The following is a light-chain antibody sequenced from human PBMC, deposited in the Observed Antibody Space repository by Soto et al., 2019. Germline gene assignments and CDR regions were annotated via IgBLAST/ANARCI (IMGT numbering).Light chain of an antibody. CDR1: SSVFSRYNY. CDR2: DVN. V-gene: IGLV2-14*03. CDR3: SSFTTSSTFV. Sequence: QSVLAQPASVSGSRGQSITISCTGTSSVFSRYNYVSWFQQHPGKVPKLIIYDVNNWPSGVSYRFSGSKSCNTASLSISGLQPEDEADYYCSSFTTSSTFVFGTGTKVTVL. J-gene: IGLJ1*01.